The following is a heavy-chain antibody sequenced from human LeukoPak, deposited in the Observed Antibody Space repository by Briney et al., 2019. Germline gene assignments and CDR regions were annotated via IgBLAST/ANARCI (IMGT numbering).Heavy chain of an antibody. Sequence: GGSLRLSCAASGFTFSGYGMHWVRQAPGKGLEWVAVIWYDGSNKYYADSVKGRFTISRDNSKNTLYLQMNSLRAEDTAVYYCARSISGSYLLDYWGQGTLVTVSS. CDR3: ARSISGSYLLDY. J-gene: IGHJ4*02. V-gene: IGHV3-33*01. CDR2: IWYDGSNK. D-gene: IGHD1-26*01. CDR1: GFTFSGYG.